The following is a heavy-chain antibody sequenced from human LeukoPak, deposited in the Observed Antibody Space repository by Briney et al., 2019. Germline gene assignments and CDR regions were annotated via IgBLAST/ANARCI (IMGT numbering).Heavy chain of an antibody. J-gene: IGHJ4*02. CDR3: AKKIAAPASAVDY. V-gene: IGHV3-53*01. CDR1: GFTVSSNY. D-gene: IGHD6-6*01. CDR2: IYSGGST. Sequence: GGSLRLSCAASGFTVSSNYMSWVRQAPGKGLEWVSVIYSGGSTYYADSVKGRFTVSRDNSKNTVYLQMSSLRAEDTAVYFCAKKIAAPASAVDYWGQGGLVAVSS.